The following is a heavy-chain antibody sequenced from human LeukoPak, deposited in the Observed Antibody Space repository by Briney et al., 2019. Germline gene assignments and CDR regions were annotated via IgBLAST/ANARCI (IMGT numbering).Heavy chain of an antibody. J-gene: IGHJ4*02. Sequence: GASVNVSCKASGYTFTSYYMHWVRQAPGQGLEWMGIINPSGGSTSYAQKFQGRVTMTRDTSTSTVYMELSSLRSEDTAVYYCARDGDYDILTGTYYFDYWGQGTLVAVSS. V-gene: IGHV1-46*01. D-gene: IGHD3-9*01. CDR2: INPSGGST. CDR1: GYTFTSYY. CDR3: ARDGDYDILTGTYYFDY.